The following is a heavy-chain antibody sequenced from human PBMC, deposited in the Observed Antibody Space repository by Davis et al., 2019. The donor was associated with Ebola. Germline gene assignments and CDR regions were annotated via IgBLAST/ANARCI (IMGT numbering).Heavy chain of an antibody. Sequence: GESLKISCKGSGYNFTTYWTAWVRQVPGKGLEWMGIVYPANFDIRYSPSFKGQVIISADSSTGTAYLQWSSLNTSDSAIYYCARRASSAFFYYYGMDVWGQGTTVIVSS. V-gene: IGHV5-51*01. CDR1: GYNFTTYW. CDR3: ARRASSAFFYYYGMDV. CDR2: VYPANFDI. J-gene: IGHJ6*02.